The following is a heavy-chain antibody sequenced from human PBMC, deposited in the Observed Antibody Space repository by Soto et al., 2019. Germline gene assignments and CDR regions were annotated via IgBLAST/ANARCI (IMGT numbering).Heavy chain of an antibody. CDR1: GFTFSSYG. J-gene: IGHJ6*02. D-gene: IGHD6-13*01. Sequence: QVQLVESGGGVVQPGRSLRLSFAASGFTFSSYGMHWVRQAPGKGLEWVAVIWYDGSNKYYADSVTGRFTISRDKSKNTLYLQMNSPSAEDTAVYYCARALAAAGLRYYHSGMDVWGQGTTVTFAS. CDR3: ARALAAAGLRYYHSGMDV. CDR2: IWYDGSNK. V-gene: IGHV3-33*01.